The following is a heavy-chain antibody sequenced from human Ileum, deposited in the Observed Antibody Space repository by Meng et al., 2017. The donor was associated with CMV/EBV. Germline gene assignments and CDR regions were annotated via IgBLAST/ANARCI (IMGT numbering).Heavy chain of an antibody. V-gene: IGHV3-74*01. Sequence: WEVDGVTCRTDRREWVSQAQGEGRVWVSRINPDGTTTNDEDSVKGRCTVARENAKNTLHLQIDTLRGEDTAVYYCARDFEFWSGHWGQGTLVTVSS. D-gene: IGHD3-3*01. CDR2: INPDGTTT. J-gene: IGHJ4*02. CDR1: GVTCRTDR. CDR3: ARDFEFWSGH.